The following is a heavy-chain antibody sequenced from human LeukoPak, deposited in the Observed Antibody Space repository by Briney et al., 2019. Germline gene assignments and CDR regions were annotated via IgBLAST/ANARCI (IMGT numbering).Heavy chain of an antibody. CDR3: ARESHVSREDS. CDR2: ISAANGDT. V-gene: IGHV1-18*01. CDR1: GYTFTSYG. D-gene: IGHD1-26*01. J-gene: IGHJ4*02. Sequence: ASVKVPCKASGYTFTSYGISWVRQAPGQELEWVGWISAANGDTDYAQKFQARVTMTTDTSTSTAYMELRSLRSDDTAVYYCARESHVSREDSWGQGTLVTVSS.